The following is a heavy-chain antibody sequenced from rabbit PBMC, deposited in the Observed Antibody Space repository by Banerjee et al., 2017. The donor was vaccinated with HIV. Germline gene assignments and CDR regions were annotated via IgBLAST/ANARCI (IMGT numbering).Heavy chain of an antibody. J-gene: IGHJ4*01. CDR2: IDTGSGST. CDR3: AKIEGYDDYPYYFNL. V-gene: IGHV1S43*01. D-gene: IGHD2-1*01. CDR1: GFSFSSSYW. Sequence: QEQLEESGGDLVKPEGSLTLTCTASGFSFSSSYWICWVRQAPGKGLEWIGCIDTGSGSTWYASWVNGRFTISRSTSLNTVDLKMTSLTAADTATYFCAKIEGYDDYPYYFNLWGQGTLVTVS.